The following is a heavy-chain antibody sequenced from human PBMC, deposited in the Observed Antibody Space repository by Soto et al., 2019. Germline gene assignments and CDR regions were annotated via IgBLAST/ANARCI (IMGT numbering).Heavy chain of an antibody. Sequence: EVQLVESGGGLVQPGGSLRLSCVASGFTFRSCWMTWVRQAPGEGLEWVANIKEDGSERYYVNSVKGRFTITRDNAENSLYLQMNSLRADDTAVYYCATWMSSTQLHYWGQGTVVTVSP. D-gene: IGHD1-1*01. V-gene: IGHV3-7*02. CDR2: IKEDGSER. CDR1: GFTFRSCW. J-gene: IGHJ4*02. CDR3: ATWMSSTQLHY.